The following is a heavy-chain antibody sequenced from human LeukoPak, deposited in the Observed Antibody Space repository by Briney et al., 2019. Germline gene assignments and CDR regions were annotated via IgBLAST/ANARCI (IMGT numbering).Heavy chain of an antibody. CDR3: ARVRSGYSSGSEDY. J-gene: IGHJ4*02. V-gene: IGHV3-53*01. CDR2: IYSGGST. Sequence: GGSLRLSCAASGFTFSSDAMSWVRQAPGKGLEWVSVIYSGGSTYYADSVKGRFTISRDNSKNTLYLQMNSLRAEDTAVYYCARVRSGYSSGSEDYWGKGTLVTVSS. D-gene: IGHD6-19*01. CDR1: GFTFSSDA.